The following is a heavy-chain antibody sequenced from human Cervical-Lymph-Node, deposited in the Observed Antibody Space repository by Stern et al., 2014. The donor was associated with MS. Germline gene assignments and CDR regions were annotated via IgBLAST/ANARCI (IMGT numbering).Heavy chain of an antibody. CDR1: GYSLTDLS. CDR3: VRYGDYVDAFDM. V-gene: IGHV1-24*01. D-gene: IGHD4-17*01. Sequence: VQLGQSGAEVKKPGASVKVSCKVSGYSLTDLSMHWVRQPPGKGLAWMGGFDPDDAETIYAQQFQGRLTMTEDTSADTAYMELSSLRSEDTAVYYCVRYGDYVDAFDMWGQGTMVTVSS. J-gene: IGHJ3*02. CDR2: FDPDDAET.